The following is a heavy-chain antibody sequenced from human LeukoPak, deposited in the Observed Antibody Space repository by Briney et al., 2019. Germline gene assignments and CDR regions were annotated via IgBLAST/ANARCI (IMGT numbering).Heavy chain of an antibody. CDR2: YFYGGRT. J-gene: IGHJ3*02. CDR1: GGSNSSSAYS. CDR3: ARRRITMVRGVISYAFDI. V-gene: IGHV4-39*07. D-gene: IGHD3-10*01. Sequence: SETLSLTCTVSGGSNSSSAYSWGWIRQPPGKGLEYIGNYFYGGRTFYNPPLKSRVTISVDTSKNQFSLKLSSVTAADTAVYYCARRRITMVRGVISYAFDIWGQGTMVTVSS.